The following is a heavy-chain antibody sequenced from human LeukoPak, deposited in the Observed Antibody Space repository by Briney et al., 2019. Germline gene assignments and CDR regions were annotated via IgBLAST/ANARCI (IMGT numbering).Heavy chain of an antibody. J-gene: IGHJ4*02. CDR3: ARWCGDYEGVCSDY. V-gene: IGHV1-69*13. Sequence: GASVKVSCKASGGTFSSYAISWVRQAPGQGLEWMGGIIPIFGTANYAQKFQGRVTITADESTSTAYMELSSLRSEDTAVYYCARWCGDYEGVCSDYWGQGTLVTVSS. CDR2: IIPIFGTA. CDR1: GGTFSSYA. D-gene: IGHD4-17*01.